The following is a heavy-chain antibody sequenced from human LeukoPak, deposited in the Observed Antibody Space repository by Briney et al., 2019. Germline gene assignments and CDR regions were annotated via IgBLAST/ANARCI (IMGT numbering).Heavy chain of an antibody. CDR3: ARDPQGAAMIPGGFDY. D-gene: IGHD2-2*01. J-gene: IGHJ4*02. Sequence: PGGSLRLSCAASGFTFSSYEMNWVRQAPGKGLEWVSYISSSGSTIYYADSVKGRFTISRDNAKNSLYLQMNSLRAEDMAVYYCARDPQGAAMIPGGFDYWGQGTLVTVSS. V-gene: IGHV3-48*03. CDR1: GFTFSSYE. CDR2: ISSSGSTI.